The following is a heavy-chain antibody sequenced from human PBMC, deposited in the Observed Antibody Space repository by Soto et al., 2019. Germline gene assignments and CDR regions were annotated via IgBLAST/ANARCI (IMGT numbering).Heavy chain of an antibody. Sequence: QVQLQQWGAGLLKPSETLSLTCAVYGGSFSGYYWSWIRQPPGKGLEWIGEINHSGSTNYNPSLKSRVTISVDTSKNQLSLKLSSATAADTAVYYCARGNTQWLRALRGMDVWGQGTTVTVSS. V-gene: IGHV4-34*01. CDR1: GGSFSGYY. D-gene: IGHD5-12*01. CDR3: ARGNTQWLRALRGMDV. J-gene: IGHJ6*02. CDR2: INHSGST.